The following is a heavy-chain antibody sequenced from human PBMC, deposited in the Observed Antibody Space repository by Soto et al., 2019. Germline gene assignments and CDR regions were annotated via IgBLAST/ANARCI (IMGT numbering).Heavy chain of an antibody. CDR1: GGSFSGYY. D-gene: IGHD6-6*01. CDR3: ARGKGLAARDYFDY. V-gene: IGHV4-34*01. Sequence: PSETLSLTCAVYGGSFSGYYWSWIRQPPGKGLEWIGEINHSGSTNYNPSLKSRVTISVDTSKNQLSLKLSSVTAADTAVYYCARGKGLAARDYFDYWGQGTLVTVSS. CDR2: INHSGST. J-gene: IGHJ4*02.